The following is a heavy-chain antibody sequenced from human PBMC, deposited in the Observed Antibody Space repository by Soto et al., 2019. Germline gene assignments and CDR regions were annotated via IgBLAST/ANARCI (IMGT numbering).Heavy chain of an antibody. V-gene: IGHV3-33*01. D-gene: IGHD3-9*01. J-gene: IGHJ3*02. Sequence: GGSLRLSCAASGFTFSSYGMHWVRQAPGKGLEWVAVIWYDGSNKYYADSVKGRFTISRDNSKNTLYLQMNSLRAEDTAVYYCARSSSGRYFDWEPTDAFDIWGQGTMVTVSS. CDR3: ARSSSGRYFDWEPTDAFDI. CDR1: GFTFSSYG. CDR2: IWYDGSNK.